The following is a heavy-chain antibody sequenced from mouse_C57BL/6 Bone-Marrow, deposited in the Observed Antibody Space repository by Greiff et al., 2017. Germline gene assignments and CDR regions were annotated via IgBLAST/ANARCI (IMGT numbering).Heavy chain of an antibody. J-gene: IGHJ2*01. V-gene: IGHV5-4*03. CDR3: ARGYYGSSPYFDY. CDR1: GFTFSSYA. CDR2: ISDGGSYT. Sequence: EVMLVESGGGLVKPGGSLKLSCAASGFTFSSYAMSWVRQTPEKRLEWVATISDGGSYTYYPDNVKGRFTISRDNAKNNLYLQMSHLKSEDTAMYYCARGYYGSSPYFDYWGQGTTLTVSS. D-gene: IGHD1-1*01.